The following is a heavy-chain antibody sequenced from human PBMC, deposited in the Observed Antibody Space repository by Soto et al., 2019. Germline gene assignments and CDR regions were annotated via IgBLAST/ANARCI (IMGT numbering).Heavy chain of an antibody. D-gene: IGHD3-22*01. V-gene: IGHV4-31*03. CDR1: GGSISSGGYY. CDR3: AIQPYDSTGYYYGA. CDR2: IYYSGST. Sequence: ASETLSLTCTVSGGSISSGGYYWSWIRQHPGKGLEWIGYIYYSGSTYYNPSLKSRVTISVDTSKNHFSLKLSSVTAADTAMYYCAIQPYDSTGYYYGAWGQGTLVTVSS. J-gene: IGHJ5*02.